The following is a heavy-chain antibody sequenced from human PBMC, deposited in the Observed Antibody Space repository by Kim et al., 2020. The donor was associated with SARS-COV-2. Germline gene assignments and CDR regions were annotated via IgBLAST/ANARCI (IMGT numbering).Heavy chain of an antibody. CDR2: IWYDGSNK. Sequence: GGSLRLSCAASGFTFSSYGMHWVRQAPGKGLEWVAVIWYDGSNKYYTDSVKGRFTISRDNSKNTLYLQMNSLRAEDTAVYYCAKDNTAMVPFDYWGQGTLVTVSS. CDR3: AKDNTAMVPFDY. D-gene: IGHD5-18*01. V-gene: IGHV3-33*06. J-gene: IGHJ4*02. CDR1: GFTFSSYG.